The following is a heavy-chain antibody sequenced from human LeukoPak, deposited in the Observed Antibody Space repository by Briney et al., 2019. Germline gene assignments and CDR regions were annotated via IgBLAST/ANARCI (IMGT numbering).Heavy chain of an antibody. CDR3: ATSRGYCSSTSCRDDYYFDY. V-gene: IGHV1-2*02. CDR1: GYTFTGYY. Sequence: ASVKVSCKASGYTFTGYYMHWVRQAPGQGLEWMGWINPNSGGTNYAQKFQGRVTMTRDTSISTAYMELSRLRSDDTTVYYCATSRGYCSSTSCRDDYYFDYWGQGTLVTVSS. D-gene: IGHD2-2*01. CDR2: INPNSGGT. J-gene: IGHJ4*02.